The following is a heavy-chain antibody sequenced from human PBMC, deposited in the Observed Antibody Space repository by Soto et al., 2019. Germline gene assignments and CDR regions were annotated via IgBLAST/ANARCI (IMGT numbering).Heavy chain of an antibody. J-gene: IGHJ4*02. CDR2: IHRASTYI. Sequence: SGGSLRLSCATSGFTFSSFDMDWVRQAPGKGLEWVSSIHRASTYIYYADSVRGRFTISRDNAKSSLYLQMNSLTVEDTAVYYCARSDVKPSHFFHCSGPAALVTVSS. V-gene: IGHV3-21*06. CDR1: GFTFSSFD. D-gene: IGHD2-21*02. CDR3: ARSDVKPSHFFHC.